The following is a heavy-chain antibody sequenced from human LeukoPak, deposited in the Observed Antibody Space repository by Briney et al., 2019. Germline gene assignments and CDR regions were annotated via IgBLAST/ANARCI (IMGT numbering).Heavy chain of an antibody. J-gene: IGHJ4*01. V-gene: IGHV1-18*01. CDR1: GYPPANFA. CDR3: ARDRVGGDLTGVSLY. D-gene: IGHD4-17*01. CDR2: ISAYNGNT. Sequence: ASVNASCKASGYPPANFALTWVRQAPGRGLEWMGWISAYNGNTHYAQKFRGGLTLTTETSTSTAYLELRSLKSDDTAVYYCARDRVGGDLTGVSLYWGQGTLVTVSS.